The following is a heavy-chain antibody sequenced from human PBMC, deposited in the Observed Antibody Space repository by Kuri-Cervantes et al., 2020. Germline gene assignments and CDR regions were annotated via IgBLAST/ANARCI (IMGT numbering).Heavy chain of an antibody. CDR1: GFTFTSYS. J-gene: IGHJ6*02. CDR3: ARDRRSPSIAAAGTMGYYYYGMDV. D-gene: IGHD6-13*01. V-gene: IGHV3-48*04. Sequence: GESLKISCAASGFTFTSYSMNWVRQAPGKGLEWISYINPVSGAKYYADSVKGRFTISRDNAKNSLYLQMNSLRAEDTAVYYCARDRRSPSIAAAGTMGYYYYGMDVWGQGTTVTISS. CDR2: INPVSGAK.